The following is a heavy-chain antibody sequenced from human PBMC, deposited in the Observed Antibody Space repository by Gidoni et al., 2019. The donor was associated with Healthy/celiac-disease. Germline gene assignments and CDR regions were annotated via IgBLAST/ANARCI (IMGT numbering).Heavy chain of an antibody. J-gene: IGHJ6*02. V-gene: IGHV3-23*01. CDR1: GFNYA. Sequence: EVQLLESGGGLAQPGGSLILSCAAPGFNYAMSWVRQAPGKGLEWVSTISGSGGSTYYADSVKGRFTISRDNSKNTLYLRMSSLRAEDTAVYYCAKDLGRGGAEDYYYGMDVWGHGTTVTVSS. CDR3: AKDLGRGGAEDYYYGMDV. D-gene: IGHD3-16*01. CDR2: ISGSGGST.